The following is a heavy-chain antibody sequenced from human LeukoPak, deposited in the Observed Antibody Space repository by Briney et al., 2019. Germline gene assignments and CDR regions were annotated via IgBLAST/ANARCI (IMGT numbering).Heavy chain of an antibody. J-gene: IGHJ4*02. CDR2: LSSNGGWT. CDR1: GFTFSSHT. CDR3: ARDGGYDNSGYNYFDS. D-gene: IGHD3-22*01. V-gene: IGHV3-64*01. Sequence: LTGGSLRLSCAASGFTFSSHTMHWVRQAPGKGLECVSGLSSNGGWTYYANSVKGRFTISRDNSKNTLYLQMGSLRAEDMAVYYCARDGGYDNSGYNYFDSWGQGTLVTVSS.